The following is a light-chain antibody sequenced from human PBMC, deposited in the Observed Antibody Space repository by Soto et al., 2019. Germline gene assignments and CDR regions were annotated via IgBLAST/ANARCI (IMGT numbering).Light chain of an antibody. V-gene: IGKV1-9*01. Sequence: EIQLTQSPSFLSASVGDRVTISCRASQGISSYLAGYQQKPGKAPKLLIYAASTWQSGVPARFSGSGSGTEFTLTISSLEPEDFATYYCQQHNSYPQTFGQGTKLEIK. J-gene: IGKJ2*01. CDR1: QGISSY. CDR2: AAS. CDR3: QQHNSYPQT.